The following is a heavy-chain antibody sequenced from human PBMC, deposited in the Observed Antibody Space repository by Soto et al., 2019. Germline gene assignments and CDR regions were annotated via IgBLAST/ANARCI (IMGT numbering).Heavy chain of an antibody. CDR2: ISAYNGST. CDR3: ARDHNGLVLDV. D-gene: IGHD1-20*01. J-gene: IGHJ6*02. Sequence: QVQLVQSGTEVKEPGASVKVSCKASGYTFATHGITWVRQAPGQGLEWMGWISAYNGSTNYAEKFQDRVAMTTDTSTNTAYMELKSLTSDDTAVYYCARDHNGLVLDVWGQGTTVTVSS. V-gene: IGHV1-18*01. CDR1: GYTFATHG.